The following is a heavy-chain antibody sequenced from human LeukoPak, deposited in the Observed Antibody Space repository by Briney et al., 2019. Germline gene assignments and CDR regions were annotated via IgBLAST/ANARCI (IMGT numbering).Heavy chain of an antibody. CDR3: ARGNSRWSTPSSSYYYRMDV. CDR1: GGTLNTYS. J-gene: IGHJ6*02. D-gene: IGHD4-23*01. CDR2: IIPVFNTI. Sequence: SVKVSCKASGGTLNTYSISWVRQAPGQGLEWMGGIIPVFNTINYAQRFQGRVTLTVDESTSTAYMELSSLRPEDTAVYYCARGNSRWSTPSSSYYYRMDVWGQGTTVAVSS. V-gene: IGHV1-69*01.